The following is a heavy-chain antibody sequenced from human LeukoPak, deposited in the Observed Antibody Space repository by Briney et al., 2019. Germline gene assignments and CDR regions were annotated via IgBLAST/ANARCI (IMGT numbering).Heavy chain of an antibody. Sequence: GGSLRLSCAASGFTFSGSDMHWVRQASGKGLEWVGRIRIKTNSYATAYAASVKGRFTISRDDPKNTAYLQMNSLKTEDTAVYYCTTLDFDYWGQGTLVTVSS. J-gene: IGHJ4*02. V-gene: IGHV3-73*01. CDR3: TTLDFDY. CDR2: IRIKTNSYAT. CDR1: GFTFSGSD.